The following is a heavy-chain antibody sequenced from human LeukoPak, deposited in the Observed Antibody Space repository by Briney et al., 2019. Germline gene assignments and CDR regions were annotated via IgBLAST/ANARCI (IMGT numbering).Heavy chain of an antibody. CDR2: ISSSSSYI. D-gene: IGHD3-22*01. Sequence: GGSLGLSCAASGFPFSSYSMNWVRQAPGKGLEWVSSISSSSSYIYYADSVKGRFTISRDNAKNSLYLQMNSLRAEDTAVYYCARVGSSGYLYFDYWGQGTLVTVSS. J-gene: IGHJ4*02. V-gene: IGHV3-21*01. CDR1: GFPFSSYS. CDR3: ARVGSSGYLYFDY.